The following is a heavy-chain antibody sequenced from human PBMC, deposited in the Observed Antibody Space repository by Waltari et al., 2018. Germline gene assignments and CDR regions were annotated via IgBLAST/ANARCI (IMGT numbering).Heavy chain of an antibody. V-gene: IGHV3-23*01. CDR1: GFSFSSYA. CDR3: VRRLIVVASTYWYFDL. D-gene: IGHD3-22*01. J-gene: IGHJ2*01. Sequence: EVQLLESGGGWVQPGESLRLSCAASGFSFSSYAMSWVRQAPGKGLEWVSGIDGSGSGTFYADSVKGRFTISRDNSKTTLYLQVHSLNVEDTAVYYCVRRLIVVASTYWYFDLWGRGTWVTVSS. CDR2: IDGSGSGT.